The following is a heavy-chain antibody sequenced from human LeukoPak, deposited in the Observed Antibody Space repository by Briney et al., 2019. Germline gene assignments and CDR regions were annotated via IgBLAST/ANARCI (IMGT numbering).Heavy chain of an antibody. J-gene: IGHJ4*02. Sequence: GGSLRLSYAASGFTFSNAWMSWVRQAPGKGLEWVGRIKSKTDGGTTDYAAPVKGRFTISRDDSKNTLYLQMNSLKTEDTAVYYCTTEEGDYYDSSGYHYFDYWGQGTLVTVSS. CDR3: TTEEGDYYDSSGYHYFDY. CDR1: GFTFSNAW. D-gene: IGHD3-22*01. V-gene: IGHV3-15*01. CDR2: IKSKTDGGTT.